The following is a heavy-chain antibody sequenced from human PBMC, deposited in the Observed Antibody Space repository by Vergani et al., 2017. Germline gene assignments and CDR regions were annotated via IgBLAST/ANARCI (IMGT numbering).Heavy chain of an antibody. J-gene: IGHJ6*02. Sequence: QVQLQESGPGLVKPSETLSLTCTVSGGSVSSGSYYWSWIRQPPGKGLEWIGYIYYSGSTNYNPSLKSRVTISVETSKNQFSLKLSSVTAADTAVYYCARSDSSHYTRLYYYYYGMDVWGQGTTVTVSS. CDR1: GGSVSSGSYY. D-gene: IGHD2-2*02. V-gene: IGHV4-61*01. CDR3: ARSDSSHYTRLYYYYYGMDV. CDR2: IYYSGST.